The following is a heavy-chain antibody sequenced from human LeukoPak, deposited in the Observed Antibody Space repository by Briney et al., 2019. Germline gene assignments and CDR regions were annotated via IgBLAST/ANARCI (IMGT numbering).Heavy chain of an antibody. D-gene: IGHD3-22*01. V-gene: IGHV3-64D*09. J-gene: IGHJ4*02. Sequence: GGSLRLSCSASGFTFSYLPMHWVRQAPGKGLEYVSAVSSDGGSTYYADSVRGRFTISRDNSKNTLSLQMGSLRPEDTAVYYCVKAILFGSVSYYADWGQGTLVTVSS. CDR1: GFTFSYLP. CDR3: VKAILFGSVSYYAD. CDR2: VSSDGGST.